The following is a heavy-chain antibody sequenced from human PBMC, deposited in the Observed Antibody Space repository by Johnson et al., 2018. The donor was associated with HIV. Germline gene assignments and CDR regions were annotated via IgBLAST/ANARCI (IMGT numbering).Heavy chain of an antibody. CDR3: ARGIGYEYAFDV. V-gene: IGHV3-66*01. Sequence: VQLVESGGGLVQPGGSLRLSCAVSGFTVISNYMSWVRQAPGKGLEWVSVIYSGGSTYYADSVKGRFTLSRDSSKNTLYLQMNSLRVEDTALYYCARGIGYEYAFDVWGQGTMVTVSS. D-gene: IGHD2-2*01. J-gene: IGHJ3*01. CDR1: GFTVISNY. CDR2: IYSGGST.